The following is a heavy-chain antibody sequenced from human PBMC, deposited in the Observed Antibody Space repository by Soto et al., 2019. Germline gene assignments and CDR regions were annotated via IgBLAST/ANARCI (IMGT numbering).Heavy chain of an antibody. CDR1: GYTFTSYY. CDR2: INPSGGST. D-gene: IGHD2-2*01. CDR3: ARDLGAIVVVPAAHD. J-gene: IGHJ4*02. Sequence: QVQLVQSGAEVKKPGASVKVSCKASGYTFTSYYMHWVRQAPGQGLEWMGIINPSGGSTSYAQKFQGSVLRTSDTSTSTGHMELRSLISEDTAVYYCARDLGAIVVVPAAHDWGQGTLVTVSS. V-gene: IGHV1-46*01.